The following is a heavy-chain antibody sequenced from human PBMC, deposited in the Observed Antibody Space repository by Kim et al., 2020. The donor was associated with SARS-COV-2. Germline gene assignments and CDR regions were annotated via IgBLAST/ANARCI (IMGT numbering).Heavy chain of an antibody. J-gene: IGHJ6*02. CDR1: GYTFTSYG. CDR2: ISAYNGNT. Sequence: ASVKVSCKASGYTFTSYGISWVRQAPGQGLEWMGWISAYNGNTNYAQKLQGRVTMTTDTSTSTAYMELRSLRSDDTAVYYCARDLADSSSWYPLGYYYYGMDVWGQGTTVTVSS. CDR3: ARDLADSSSWYPLGYYYYGMDV. V-gene: IGHV1-18*01. D-gene: IGHD6-13*01.